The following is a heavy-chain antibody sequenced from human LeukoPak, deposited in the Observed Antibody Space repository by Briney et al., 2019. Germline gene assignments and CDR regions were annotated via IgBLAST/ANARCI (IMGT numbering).Heavy chain of an antibody. CDR1: GYTFSNYD. CDR3: ARVDSRSPHELDY. D-gene: IGHD6-6*01. V-gene: IGHV1-46*01. Sequence: PRASVKVSCKASGYTFSNYDMNWVRQAPGQGLEWMGMINPSGGISYAQKFQGRVTMTRDISTNTVYMELSSLRSEDTAVYYCARVDSRSPHELDYWGQGTLVTVSS. CDR2: INPSGGI. J-gene: IGHJ4*02.